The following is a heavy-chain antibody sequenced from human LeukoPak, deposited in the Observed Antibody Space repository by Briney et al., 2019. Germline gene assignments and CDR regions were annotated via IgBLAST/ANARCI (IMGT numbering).Heavy chain of an antibody. D-gene: IGHD3-22*01. CDR3: ARRPHYYDSSGSYYFDY. J-gene: IGHJ4*02. CDR1: SGSFSGNY. Sequence: SETLSLTCDVYSGSFSGNYWSWIRQPPGKGLEWIGEINHSGSTNYNPSLKSRVTLSVDTSKNQFSLKLSSVTAADTAVYYCARRPHYYDSSGSYYFDYWGQGTLVTVSS. V-gene: IGHV4-34*01. CDR2: INHSGST.